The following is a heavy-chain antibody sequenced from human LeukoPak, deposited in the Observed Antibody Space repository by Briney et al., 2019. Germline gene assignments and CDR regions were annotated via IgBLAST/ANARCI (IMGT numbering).Heavy chain of an antibody. J-gene: IGHJ6*02. CDR3: AREMSEDYYYYGMDV. V-gene: IGHV3-30-3*01. Sequence: HTGGSLRLSCAASGFTFSSYAMPSVRQAPGKGLEWLAVISYDGSNKYYADSVKSRFTISRDNSKTTLYLQMNSLRAEDTAVYYCAREMSEDYYYYGMDVWGQGTTVTVSS. CDR2: ISYDGSNK. CDR1: GFTFSSYA.